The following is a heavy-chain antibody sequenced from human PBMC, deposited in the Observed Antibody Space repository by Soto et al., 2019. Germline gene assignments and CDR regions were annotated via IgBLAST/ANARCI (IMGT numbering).Heavy chain of an antibody. CDR3: ARVPSP. CDR2: IYSSGNT. V-gene: IGHV4-39*07. CDR1: GGSVSSNSYS. J-gene: IGHJ5*02. Sequence: SGTLSLTCTVSGGSVSSNSYSWGWIRQPPGKGLEWIGSIYSSGNTYYNPSLKSRVTISVDTSKNQFSLKLSSVTAADTAVYYCARVPSPWGQGTLVTVSS.